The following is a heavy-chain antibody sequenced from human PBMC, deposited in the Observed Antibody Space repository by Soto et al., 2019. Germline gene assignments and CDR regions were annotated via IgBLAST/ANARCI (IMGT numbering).Heavy chain of an antibody. CDR2: IYSGGST. CDR1: GFTVSSNY. V-gene: IGHV3-66*01. Sequence: EVQLVESGGGLVQPGGSLRLSCAASGFTVSSNYMIWVRQAPGKGLEWVSVIYSGGSTYYADSVKVRFTISRDNSKNTLYLQMNSRRAEDTAVYYWARGPTKADFDYWGQGTLVTVSS. CDR3: ARGPTKADFDY. J-gene: IGHJ4*02.